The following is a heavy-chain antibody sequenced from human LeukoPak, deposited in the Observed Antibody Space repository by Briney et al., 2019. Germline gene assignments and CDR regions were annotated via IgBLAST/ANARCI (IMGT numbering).Heavy chain of an antibody. D-gene: IGHD6-19*01. CDR3: ARGCFSSGWYRRDYFDY. J-gene: IGHJ4*02. CDR1: GGSFSGYY. V-gene: IGHV4-34*01. CDR2: INHSGST. Sequence: PSETLSLTCAVYGGSFSGYYWSWIRQPPGKGLEWIGEINHSGSTNYNPSLKSRVTISVGTSKNQFSLKLSSVTAADTAVYYCARGCFSSGWYRRDYFDYWGQGTLVTVSS.